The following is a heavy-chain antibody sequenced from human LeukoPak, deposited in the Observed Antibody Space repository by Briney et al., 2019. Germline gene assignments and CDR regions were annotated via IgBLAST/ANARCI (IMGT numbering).Heavy chain of an antibody. CDR1: GGSFSGYY. V-gene: IGHV4-34*01. D-gene: IGHD3-10*01. Sequence: ASETLSLTCAVYGGSFSGYYWSWIRQPPGKGLEWIGEINHSGSTNYNPSLKSRVTISVDTSKNQFSLKLSSVTAADTAVYYCARNYGSGSYYNQPFDPWGQGTLVTVSS. CDR2: INHSGST. J-gene: IGHJ5*02. CDR3: ARNYGSGSYYNQPFDP.